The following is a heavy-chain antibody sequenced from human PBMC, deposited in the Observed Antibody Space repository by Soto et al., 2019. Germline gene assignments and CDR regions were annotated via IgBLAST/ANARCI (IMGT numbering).Heavy chain of an antibody. CDR2: IYYSGST. Sequence: PSETLSLTCTVSGGSISSYYWSWIRQPPGKGLEWIGYIYYSGSTNYNPSLKSRVTISVDTSKNQFSLKLSSVTAADTAVYYCARGGWELLFGSYYYGMDVWGQGTTVTVSS. CDR1: GGSISSYY. D-gene: IGHD1-26*01. V-gene: IGHV4-59*01. CDR3: ARGGWELLFGSYYYGMDV. J-gene: IGHJ6*02.